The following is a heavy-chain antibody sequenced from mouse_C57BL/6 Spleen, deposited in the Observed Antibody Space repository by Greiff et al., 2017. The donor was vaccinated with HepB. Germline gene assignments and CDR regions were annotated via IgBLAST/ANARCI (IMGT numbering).Heavy chain of an antibody. V-gene: IGHV1-69*01. J-gene: IGHJ2*01. CDR2: IDPSDSYT. Sequence: QVQLQQSGAELVMPGASVKLSCKASGYTFTSYWMHWVKQRPGQGLEWIGEIDPSDSYTNYNQKFKGKSTLTVDKSSSTAYMQLSSLTSEDSAVYYCARGGDYGDYWGQGTTLTVSS. CDR3: ARGGDYGDY. CDR1: GYTFTSYW. D-gene: IGHD2-4*01.